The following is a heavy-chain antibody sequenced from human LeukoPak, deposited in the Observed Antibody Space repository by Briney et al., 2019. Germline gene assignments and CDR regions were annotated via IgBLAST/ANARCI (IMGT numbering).Heavy chain of an antibody. Sequence: PGRSLRLSCAASGFTFSSYGMHWVRQAPGKGLEWVSAISGSGGSTYYADSVKGRFTISRDNSKNTLYVQMNSLRTDDAAVYYCAKSKSPYPMDYIFDFWGQGTLVTVSS. CDR3: AKSKSPYPMDYIFDF. D-gene: IGHD4-11*01. J-gene: IGHJ4*02. CDR2: ISGSGGST. V-gene: IGHV3-23*01. CDR1: GFTFSSYG.